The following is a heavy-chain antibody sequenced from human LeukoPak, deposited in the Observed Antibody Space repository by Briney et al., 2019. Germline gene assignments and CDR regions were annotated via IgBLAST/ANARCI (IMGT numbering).Heavy chain of an antibody. D-gene: IGHD6-6*01. CDR1: GFTFSAYS. CDR2: ITSSSYI. V-gene: IGHV3-21*01. Sequence: KPGGSLRLSCAASGFTFSAYSLNWVRQAPGKGLEWVSSITSSSYIYYADSVKGRFTISRDNAKNSLYLQMNSLRAEDTAVYYCARSYSSSRGTFDYWGQGTLVTVSS. CDR3: ARSYSSSRGTFDY. J-gene: IGHJ4*02.